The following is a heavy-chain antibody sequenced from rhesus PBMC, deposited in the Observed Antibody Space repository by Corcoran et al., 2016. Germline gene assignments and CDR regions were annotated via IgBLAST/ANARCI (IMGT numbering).Heavy chain of an antibody. Sequence: QVQLQESGPGLVKPSETLSLTCAVSGGSISSSNWWSWIRQPPGKGLEWIGYISGSMASTNDNPSLKSQITISKDTSKNQFSLKLSSVTAADTAVYYCARDHCSDSGCHNRFDVWGPGVLVTVSS. D-gene: IGHD2-33*01. CDR1: GGSISSSNW. CDR3: ARDHCSDSGCHNRFDV. V-gene: IGHV4S19*01. J-gene: IGHJ5-1*01. CDR2: ISGSMAST.